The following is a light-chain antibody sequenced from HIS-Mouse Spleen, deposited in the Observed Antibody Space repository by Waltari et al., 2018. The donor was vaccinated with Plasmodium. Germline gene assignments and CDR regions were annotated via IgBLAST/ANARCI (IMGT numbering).Light chain of an antibody. CDR2: EDS. CDR1: ALPKTS. V-gene: IGLV3-10*01. CDR3: YSTDSSGNHRV. Sequence: SYELTQPPSVSVSPGQTARITCSGAALPKTSAYWYQQKSGQAPVLVSYEDSKRPSGIPERFSGSSSGTMATLTISGAQVEDEADYYCYSTDSSGNHRVFGGGTKLTVL. J-gene: IGLJ3*02.